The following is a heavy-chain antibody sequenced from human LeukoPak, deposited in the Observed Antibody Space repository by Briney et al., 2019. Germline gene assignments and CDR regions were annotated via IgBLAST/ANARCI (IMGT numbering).Heavy chain of an antibody. Sequence: PGGSLRLSCAASGFIFSDYDMTWIRQAPGKGLEWISYIDTSSSTIYYAESVKGRFTISRDNAKNSLFLQMNSLRAEDTAVYYCARDRGPCTAWGQGTLVTVSS. V-gene: IGHV3-11*01. CDR1: GFIFSDYD. D-gene: IGHD1-26*01. J-gene: IGHJ4*02. CDR3: ARDRGPCTA. CDR2: IDTSSSTI.